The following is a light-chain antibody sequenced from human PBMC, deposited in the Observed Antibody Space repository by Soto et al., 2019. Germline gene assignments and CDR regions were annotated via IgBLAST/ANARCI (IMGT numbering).Light chain of an antibody. V-gene: IGKV3-11*01. CDR1: RDISTY. CDR2: DTF. CDR3: QQSSSCPLT. Sequence: IVLTQAPASLSLSPGERATLSCRASRDISTYLAWYQQRPGQAPRLFIYDTFNRASGAPDRFSGSGSGTVFTLTINDVAPEDSAIYFCQQSSSCPLTFGGGNNVEIK. J-gene: IGKJ4*01.